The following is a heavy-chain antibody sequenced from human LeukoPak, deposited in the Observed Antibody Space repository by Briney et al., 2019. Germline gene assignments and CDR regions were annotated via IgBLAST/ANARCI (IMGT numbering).Heavy chain of an antibody. CDR3: ARHRSGGSQDDAFDI. D-gene: IGHD2-15*01. J-gene: IGHJ3*02. CDR2: IKEDGSER. Sequence: GGSLRLSCAASGFTFSSYWMSWVRQAPGKGLEWVADIKEDGSERYYVDSVKGRFTISRQNAKSSLFLQMNSLRAEDTAVYYCARHRSGGSQDDAFDIWGQGTMVTVSS. V-gene: IGHV3-7*01. CDR1: GFTFSSYW.